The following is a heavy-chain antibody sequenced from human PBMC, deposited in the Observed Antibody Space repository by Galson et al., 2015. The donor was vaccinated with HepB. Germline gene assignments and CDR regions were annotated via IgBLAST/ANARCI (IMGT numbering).Heavy chain of an antibody. CDR3: ASGEGSYDYGDNTPAFDI. V-gene: IGHV4-39*01. Sequence: ETLSLTCTVSGGSISSSSYYWGWIRQPPGKGLEWIGSIYYSGSTHYNPSLKSRVTISVDTSKNQFSLKLSSVTAADTAVYYCASGEGSYDYGDNTPAFDIWGQGTMVTVSS. CDR1: GGSISSSSYY. D-gene: IGHD4-17*01. J-gene: IGHJ3*02. CDR2: IYYSGST.